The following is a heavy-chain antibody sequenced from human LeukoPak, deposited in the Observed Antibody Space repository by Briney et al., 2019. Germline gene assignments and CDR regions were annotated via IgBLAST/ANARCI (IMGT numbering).Heavy chain of an antibody. CDR1: GGSISSGGYY. CDR3: ARDRGGSAVLDP. V-gene: IGHV4-30-2*01. J-gene: IGHJ5*02. Sequence: SQTLSLTCTVSGGSISSGGYYWSWIRQPPGKGLEWIGYIYHSGSTYYNPSLKSRVTISVDRSKNQFSLKLSSVTAADTAVYYCARDRGGSAVLDPWGQGTLVTVSS. CDR2: IYHSGST. D-gene: IGHD1-26*01.